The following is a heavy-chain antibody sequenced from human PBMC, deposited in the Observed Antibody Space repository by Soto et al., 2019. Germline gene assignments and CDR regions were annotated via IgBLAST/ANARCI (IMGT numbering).Heavy chain of an antibody. Sequence: QVQLVQSGAEVKKPGSSVKVSCKASGGTFSSYAISWVRQAPGQGLEWMGGIIPIFGTANYAQKFQGRVTITADESTSTAYMELSSLRSEDTAVYYCAREWNYYDSSGYYLPHYFDYWGQGTLVTVSS. V-gene: IGHV1-69*01. D-gene: IGHD3-22*01. J-gene: IGHJ4*02. CDR1: GGTFSSYA. CDR2: IIPIFGTA. CDR3: AREWNYYDSSGYYLPHYFDY.